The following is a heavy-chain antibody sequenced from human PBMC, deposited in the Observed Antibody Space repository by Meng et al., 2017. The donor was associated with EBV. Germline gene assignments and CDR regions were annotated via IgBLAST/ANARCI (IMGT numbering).Heavy chain of an antibody. V-gene: IGHV1-69*01. J-gene: IGHJ4*02. Sequence: VRVVQSGAEVKKPVSSVKVCCWTSGGTFRSDAVSWVRQAAGQGLEWMGGLIPMTDAPHYAQKFQGRVTITADESTSTHYMHLSGLTSDDTAVYYCASESGRGFTPDYWGQGTLVTVSS. CDR3: ASESGRGFTPDY. CDR2: LIPMTDAP. CDR1: GGTFRSDA. D-gene: IGHD3-10*01.